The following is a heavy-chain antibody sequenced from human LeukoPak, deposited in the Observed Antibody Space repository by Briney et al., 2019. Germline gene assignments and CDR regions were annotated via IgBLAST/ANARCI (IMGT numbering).Heavy chain of an antibody. Sequence: GGSLRLSCAASGFTFSDYYMSWIRQAPGNGLEWVSYISSSGSTIYYADSVKGRFTISRDNAKNSLYLQMNSLRAEDTAVYYCASSDYYYGMDVWGQGTTVTVSS. J-gene: IGHJ6*02. CDR2: ISSSGSTI. CDR1: GFTFSDYY. CDR3: ASSDYYYGMDV. V-gene: IGHV3-11*01.